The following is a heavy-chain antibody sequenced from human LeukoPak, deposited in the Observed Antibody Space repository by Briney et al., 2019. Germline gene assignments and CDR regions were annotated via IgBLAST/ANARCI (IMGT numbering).Heavy chain of an antibody. CDR1: GYRFTDYY. J-gene: IGHJ4*02. CDR3: ASGYRFRN. CDR2: INPNRGGT. Sequence: GASVTVSCKDSGYRFTDYYMHWVRQAPGQGLEWMGWINPNRGGTDYAQKFQGRVTMTRDTSISTAYMELSTLRYDDTAVYYCASGYRFRNWGQGTLVTVSS. D-gene: IGHD5-18*01. V-gene: IGHV1-2*02.